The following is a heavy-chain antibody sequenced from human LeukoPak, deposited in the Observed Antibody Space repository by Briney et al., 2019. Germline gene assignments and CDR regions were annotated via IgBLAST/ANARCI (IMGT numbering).Heavy chain of an antibody. CDR3: AKDLPYSYEY. D-gene: IGHD4-11*01. V-gene: IGHV3-30*02. CDR1: GFTFSGYG. J-gene: IGHJ4*02. Sequence: PGGSLRLSCAASGFTFSGYGMHWVRQAPGKGLQWVAFIRYDGSIRHYADSVKGRFIVSRDNSKSTLFLQMNTLRPEDTAVYYCAKDLPYSYEYWDQATLVTVSS. CDR2: IRYDGSIR.